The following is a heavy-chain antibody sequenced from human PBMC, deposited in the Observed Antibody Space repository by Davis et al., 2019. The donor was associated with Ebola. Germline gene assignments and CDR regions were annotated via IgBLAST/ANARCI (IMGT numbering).Heavy chain of an antibody. CDR1: GGSFSVYY. V-gene: IGHV4-34*01. J-gene: IGHJ5*02. CDR3: ARAIGSSSGWFDP. CDR2: INHSGST. D-gene: IGHD6-6*01. Sequence: MPSETLSLTCAVYGGSFSVYYWSWIRQPPGKGLEWIGEINHSGSTNYNPSLKSRVTISVDTSKNQFSLKLSSVTAADTAVYYCARAIGSSSGWFDPWGQGTLVTVSS.